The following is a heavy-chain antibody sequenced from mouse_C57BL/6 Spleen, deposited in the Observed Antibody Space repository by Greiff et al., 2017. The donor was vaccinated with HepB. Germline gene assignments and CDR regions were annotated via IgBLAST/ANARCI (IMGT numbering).Heavy chain of an antibody. J-gene: IGHJ1*03. V-gene: IGHV5-17*01. D-gene: IGHD1-1*01. Sequence: DVKLVESGGGLVKPGGSLKLSCAASGFTFSDYGMHWVRQAPEKGLEWVAYISSGSSTIYYADTVKGRFTISRDNAKNTLFLQMTSLRSEDTAMYYCARYYYGSSYDWYFDVWGTGTTVTVSS. CDR1: GFTFSDYG. CDR2: ISSGSSTI. CDR3: ARYYYGSSYDWYFDV.